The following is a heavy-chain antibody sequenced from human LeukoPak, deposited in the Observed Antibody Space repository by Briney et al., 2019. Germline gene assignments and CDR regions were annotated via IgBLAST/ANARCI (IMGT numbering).Heavy chain of an antibody. J-gene: IGHJ4*02. V-gene: IGHV1-2*02. CDR2: INPNNSLT. CDR3: ARAWGSLYYFDH. CDR1: GYSFTGYF. D-gene: IGHD3-16*01. Sequence: GASVKVSCKASGYSFTGYFLHWVRQAPGQGLEWMGWINPNNSLTNYTQKFKGRVTMTRDTSSATGYMELNRLTSDDTAVFYCARAWGSLYYFDHWGQGTLVTVSS.